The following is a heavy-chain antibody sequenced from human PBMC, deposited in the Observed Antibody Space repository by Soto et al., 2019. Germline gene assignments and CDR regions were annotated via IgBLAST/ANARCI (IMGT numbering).Heavy chain of an antibody. Sequence: GASVKVSCKASGYTFTGYFTHWVRQAPGQGLEWMGWINPNSGATKYAQKFQGRVTLSRDTSIRTAYMELSGLKSDDTAVYYCARGGGTILAPLPWGQGTLVTVSS. D-gene: IGHD3-3*01. CDR1: GYTFTGYF. CDR3: ARGGGTILAPLP. CDR2: INPNSGAT. J-gene: IGHJ5*02. V-gene: IGHV1-2*02.